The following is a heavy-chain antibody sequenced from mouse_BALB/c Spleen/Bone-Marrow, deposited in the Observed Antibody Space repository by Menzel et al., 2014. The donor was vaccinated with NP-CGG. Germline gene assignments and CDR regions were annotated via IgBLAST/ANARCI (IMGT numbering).Heavy chain of an antibody. CDR3: ARASVAPYYFDF. CDR2: ILPGSGTA. CDR1: GYTFSNYW. D-gene: IGHD1-3*01. V-gene: IGHV1-9*01. Sequence: LQQSGAELMKPGASVKISCKATGYTFSNYWIDWVKQRPGHGFEWIGEILPGSGTANYNEKFKGKATFAADTSSNTAYMQLSGLTSEDSALYYCARASVAPYYFDFWGQGTTLTVSS. J-gene: IGHJ2*01.